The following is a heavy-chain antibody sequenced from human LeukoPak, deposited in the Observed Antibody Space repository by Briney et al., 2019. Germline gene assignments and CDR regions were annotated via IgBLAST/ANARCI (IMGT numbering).Heavy chain of an antibody. D-gene: IGHD1-26*01. J-gene: IGHJ4*02. CDR3: AKDVTHWELLTGFDY. Sequence: PGGSLRLSCAASGFILSNYEMNWVRQAPGKGLEWISYINSGGTPIYYADSVKGRFTMSRDYAKNSLYLQMNSLRAEDTAVYYCAKDVTHWELLTGFDYWGQGTLVTVSS. CDR1: GFILSNYE. CDR2: INSGGTPI. V-gene: IGHV3-48*03.